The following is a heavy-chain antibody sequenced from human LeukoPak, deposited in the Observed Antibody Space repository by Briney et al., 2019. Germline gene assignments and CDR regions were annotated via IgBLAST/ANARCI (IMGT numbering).Heavy chain of an antibody. CDR3: ARGITGTRGAFDI. V-gene: IGHV4-30-4*01. CDR1: GGSISSGDYY. J-gene: IGHJ3*02. Sequence: SETLSLTCTVSGGSISSGDYYWSWIRQPPGKGLEWIGYIYYSGSTYYNPSLKSRVTISVDTSKNQFSLKLSSVTAADTAVYYCARGITGTRGAFDIWGQGKMVTVSS. D-gene: IGHD1-20*01. CDR2: IYYSGST.